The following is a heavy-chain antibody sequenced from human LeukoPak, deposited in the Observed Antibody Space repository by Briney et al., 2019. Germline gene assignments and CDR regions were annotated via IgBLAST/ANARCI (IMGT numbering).Heavy chain of an antibody. J-gene: IGHJ4*02. Sequence: PGGSLRLSCAASGFTFSSYSMNWVRQAPGKGLEWVSSISSSSSYIYYAYSVKGRFTISRDNSKNTLYLQMNSLRAEDTAVYYCAKDSIAALPFGIRSFDYWGQGTLVTVSS. CDR3: AKDSIAALPFGIRSFDY. CDR1: GFTFSSYS. D-gene: IGHD6-6*01. V-gene: IGHV3-21*04. CDR2: ISSSSSYI.